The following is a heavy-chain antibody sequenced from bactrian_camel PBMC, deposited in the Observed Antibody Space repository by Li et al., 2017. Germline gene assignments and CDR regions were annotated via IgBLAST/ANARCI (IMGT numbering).Heavy chain of an antibody. V-gene: IGHV3S6*01. CDR3: RPVGDANTAIRWIPEKCPDF. Sequence: VQLVESGGGSVQSGGSLRLTCAGTGYTYSSYCFAWFRQAPGKEREGVAAIGSDGRVRYADFVKGRFTIYEDNAKTAVYLQMRDLKPDDTAVYYCRPVGDANTAIRWIPEKCPDFWGQGTQVTVS. J-gene: IGHJ4*01. CDR2: IGSDGRVR. D-gene: IGHD1*01. CDR1: GYTYSSYC.